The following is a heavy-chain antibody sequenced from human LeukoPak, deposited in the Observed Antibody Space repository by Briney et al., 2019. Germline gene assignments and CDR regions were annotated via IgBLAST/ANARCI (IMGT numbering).Heavy chain of an antibody. D-gene: IGHD5-18*01. J-gene: IGHJ4*02. CDR1: GFTVSSNY. Sequence: GGSLRLSCAASGFTVSSNYMSWVRQAPGKGLEWVSVIYSGGGTYYADSVKGRFAISRDNSKNTLYLQMNSLRAEDTAVYYCARGYSYGYFDYWGQGTLVTVSS. V-gene: IGHV3-66*01. CDR2: IYSGGGT. CDR3: ARGYSYGYFDY.